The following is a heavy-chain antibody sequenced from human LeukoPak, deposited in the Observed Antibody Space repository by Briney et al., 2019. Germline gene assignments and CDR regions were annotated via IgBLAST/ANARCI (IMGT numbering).Heavy chain of an antibody. CDR3: ANIRTQGAVAVLD. D-gene: IGHD6-19*01. Sequence: SETLSLTCTVSGGSISSSSYYWGWIRQPPGKGLEWIGSIYYSGSTYYNPSLKSRVTISVDTSKNQFSLKLSSVTAADTAVYYCANIRTQGAVAVLDWGQGTLVTVSS. CDR1: GGSISSSSYY. CDR2: IYYSGST. V-gene: IGHV4-39*01. J-gene: IGHJ4*02.